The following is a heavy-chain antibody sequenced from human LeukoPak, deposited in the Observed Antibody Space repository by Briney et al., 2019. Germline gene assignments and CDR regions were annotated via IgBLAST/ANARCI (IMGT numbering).Heavy chain of an antibody. CDR1: GGSISTYY. V-gene: IGHV4-4*07. CDR2: IYTSGST. Sequence: SETLSLTCTVSGGSISTYYWSWIRQPAGKGLEWIGRIYTSGSTNYNPSLKSRVTISVDTSKNQFSLKLSSVTAADTAVYYCASAYCSSTSCYPGLDYWGQGTLVTVSS. D-gene: IGHD2-2*01. CDR3: ASAYCSSTSCYPGLDY. J-gene: IGHJ4*02.